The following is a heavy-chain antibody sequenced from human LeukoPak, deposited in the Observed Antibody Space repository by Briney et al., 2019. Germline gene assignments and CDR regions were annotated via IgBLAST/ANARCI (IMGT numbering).Heavy chain of an antibody. CDR2: INPNSGGT. Sequence: WASVKVSCKASGYTFTGYYMHWVRQAPGQGLEWMGWINPNSGGTNYAQKFQGRVTMTRDTSISTAYMELSRLRSDDTAVYYCASRSGFGAIDAFDIWGQGTMVTVSS. CDR1: GYTFTGYY. CDR3: ASRSGFGAIDAFDI. J-gene: IGHJ3*02. D-gene: IGHD3-16*01. V-gene: IGHV1-2*02.